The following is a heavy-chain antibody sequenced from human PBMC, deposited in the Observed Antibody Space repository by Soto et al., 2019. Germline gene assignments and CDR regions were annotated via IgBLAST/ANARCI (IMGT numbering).Heavy chain of an antibody. D-gene: IGHD5-12*01. CDR2: IYYSGST. Sequence: PSETLSLTCTVSGGSISSYYWSGIRQPPGKGLEWIGYIYYSGSTNYNPSLKSRVTISVDTSKNQFSLKLSSVTAADTAVYYCARVPYSGYVFDYWGQGTLVTVSS. CDR3: ARVPYSGYVFDY. J-gene: IGHJ4*02. CDR1: GGSISSYY. V-gene: IGHV4-59*01.